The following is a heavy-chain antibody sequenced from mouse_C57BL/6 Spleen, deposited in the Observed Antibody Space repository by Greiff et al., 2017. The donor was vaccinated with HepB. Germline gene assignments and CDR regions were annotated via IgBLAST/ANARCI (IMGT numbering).Heavy chain of an antibody. CDR3: ARYDGYYFWYFDV. J-gene: IGHJ1*03. CDR1: GFTFTDYY. V-gene: IGHV7-3*01. D-gene: IGHD2-3*01. Sequence: EVKVVESGGGLVQPGGSLSLSCAASGFTFTDYYMSWVRQPPGKALEWLGFIRNKANGYTTEYSASVKGRFTISRDNSQSILYLQMKALRVEYSATYYCARYDGYYFWYFDVWGTGTTVTVSS. CDR2: IRNKANGYTT.